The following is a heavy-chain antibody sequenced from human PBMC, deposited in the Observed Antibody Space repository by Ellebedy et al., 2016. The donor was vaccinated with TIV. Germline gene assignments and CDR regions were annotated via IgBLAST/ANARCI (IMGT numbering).Heavy chain of an antibody. Sequence: SGPTLVKPTQTLTLTCTFSGFSLSTSGVGVGWIRQPPGKALEWLALIYWDDDKRYSPYLKSRLTITKDTSKNQVVLTMTNMDPVDTATYYCAHTITMVRGVITYHYYGMDVWGQGTTVTVSS. CDR2: IYWDDDK. CDR3: AHTITMVRGVITYHYYGMDV. J-gene: IGHJ6*02. D-gene: IGHD3-10*01. V-gene: IGHV2-5*02. CDR1: GFSLSTSGVG.